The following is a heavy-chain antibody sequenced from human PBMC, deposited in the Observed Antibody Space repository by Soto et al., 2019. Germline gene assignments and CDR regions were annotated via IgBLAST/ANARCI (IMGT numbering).Heavy chain of an antibody. V-gene: IGHV3-23*01. CDR3: AKGCPRSSWPYYFDY. J-gene: IGHJ4*02. Sequence: EVQLLESGGGLIQPGGSLRLSCAVSGFTFDDYAMSWVRQAPGKGLEWVSGVSGSGSSTYYADSVKGRFTISRDNSKNTLYLQIKSLRAEDTAVYYCAKGCPRSSWPYYFDYWGQGTLVTVSS. D-gene: IGHD2-2*01. CDR1: GFTFDDYA. CDR2: VSGSGSST.